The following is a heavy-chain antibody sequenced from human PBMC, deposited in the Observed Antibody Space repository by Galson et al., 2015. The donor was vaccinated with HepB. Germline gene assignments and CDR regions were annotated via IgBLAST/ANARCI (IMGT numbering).Heavy chain of an antibody. D-gene: IGHD6-19*01. V-gene: IGHV3-30-3*01. Sequence: SLRLSCAASEFTFNNYALHWVRQTPGKGLEWVAVISYDGYNQYYADSVKGRFTISRDNSKNTLYLQMNSLRAEDTALYYCARGSVAVTGGRSFEYWGQGALVTVSS. CDR3: ARGSVAVTGGRSFEY. CDR1: EFTFNNYA. CDR2: ISYDGYNQ. J-gene: IGHJ4*02.